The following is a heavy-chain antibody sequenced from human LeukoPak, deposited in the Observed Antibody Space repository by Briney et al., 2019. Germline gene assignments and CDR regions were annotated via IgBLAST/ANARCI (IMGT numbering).Heavy chain of an antibody. Sequence: GGSLRLSCAASGFTFDDYGMSWVRQAPGKGLEWVSGINWNGGSTGYADSVKGRFTISRDNSKNTLYLQMNSLRAEDTAVYYCAKPQRGAIVIVPALYYFNHRDQGTLVTVSS. J-gene: IGHJ4*02. CDR3: AKPQRGAIVIVPALYYFNH. D-gene: IGHD2-2*01. CDR2: INWNGGST. V-gene: IGHV3-20*04. CDR1: GFTFDDYG.